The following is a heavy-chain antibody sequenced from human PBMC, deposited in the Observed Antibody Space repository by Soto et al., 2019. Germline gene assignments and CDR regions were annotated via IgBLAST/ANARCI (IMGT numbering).Heavy chain of an antibody. CDR2: ISGSGGST. J-gene: IGHJ6*02. Sequence: SGGSLRLSCAASGFTFRSYAMSWVRQAPGKGLEWVSTISGSGGSTYYADSVKGRFTISRDNSKNTLFLQMSSLRAEDTAVYYCAKEVGFDYYYGMDVWGQGTTVTVSS. CDR1: GFTFRSYA. V-gene: IGHV3-23*01. CDR3: AKEVGFDYYYGMDV. D-gene: IGHD6-25*01.